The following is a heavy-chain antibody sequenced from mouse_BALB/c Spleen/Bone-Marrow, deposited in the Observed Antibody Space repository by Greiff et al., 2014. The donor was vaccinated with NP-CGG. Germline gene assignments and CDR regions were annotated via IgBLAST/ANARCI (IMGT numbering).Heavy chain of an antibody. CDR3: ARNYYGYDGYFDY. J-gene: IGHJ2*01. CDR2: ISGGGNYT. CDR1: GFTFSSNG. D-gene: IGHD2-2*01. Sequence: VQVVESGGGLVKPGGSLKLSCAATGFTFSSNGMSWVRQTPEKRLEWVATISGGGNYTYYPDSVKGRFTISRDNAKNNLYLQMSSLRSEDTALYYCARNYYGYDGYFDYWGQGTTLTVSS. V-gene: IGHV5-9-2*01.